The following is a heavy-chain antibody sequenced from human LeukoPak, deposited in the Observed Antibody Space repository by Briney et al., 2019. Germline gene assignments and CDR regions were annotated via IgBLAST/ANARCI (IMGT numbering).Heavy chain of an antibody. D-gene: IGHD3-3*01. CDR2: IYSGGST. Sequence: PGGFLRLSCAASGFTVSSNYVSWVRQAPGKGLEWVSVIYSGGSTYYAGSVKGRFTISRDNSKNTVYLQMNSLRAEDTAVYYYARGLRTMYYFDYWGQGTLVTVSS. CDR1: GFTVSSNY. J-gene: IGHJ4*02. CDR3: ARGLRTMYYFDY. V-gene: IGHV3-66*01.